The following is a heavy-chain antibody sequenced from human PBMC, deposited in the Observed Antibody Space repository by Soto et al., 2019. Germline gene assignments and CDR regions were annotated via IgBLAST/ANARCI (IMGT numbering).Heavy chain of an antibody. J-gene: IGHJ4*02. CDR2: IQSKTDGGTT. D-gene: IGHD5-18*01. V-gene: IGHV3-15*01. CDR3: TPGTLIQLWLADY. Sequence: EAHLVESGGGLVEPGGSLRLSCVASGFMFTKACMTWVRQVPGKGLEWVGHIQSKTDGGTTDYAAPVKGRYTISRDDSKNTLYLQMNSLKTEDTAVYYCTPGTLIQLWLADYWGQGTLVTVSS. CDR1: GFMFTKAC.